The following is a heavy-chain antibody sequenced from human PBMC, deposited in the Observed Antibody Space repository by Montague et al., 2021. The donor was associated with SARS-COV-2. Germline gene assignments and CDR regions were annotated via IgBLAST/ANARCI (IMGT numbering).Heavy chain of an antibody. V-gene: IGHV4-59*01. CDR1: GGSMSSYY. J-gene: IGHJ5*01. D-gene: IGHD1-7*01. Sequence: SETLSLTCSVSGGSMSSYYWSWIRQPPGKGLEWIGYIYYCGSTNYNPSLKSRVTISVDTSKNQFSLKLSSVTAADTAVYYCARAGGNNWNYGYNWFDSWGQGTLVTVPS. CDR2: IYYCGST. CDR3: ARAGGNNWNYGYNWFDS.